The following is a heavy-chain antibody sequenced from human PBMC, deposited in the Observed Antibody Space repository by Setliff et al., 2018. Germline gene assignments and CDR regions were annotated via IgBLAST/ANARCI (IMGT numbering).Heavy chain of an antibody. Sequence: SETLSLTCNVSGGSISTYYWTWIRQPPGKGLEWIGYIYYRGSTNYNPSLKSRVTISVDTSKNQFSLKLTSVTAADTAVYYCARGYGSGSYYKGYSYFMYVWGKGTTVTVSS. J-gene: IGHJ6*03. CDR3: ARGYGSGSYYKGYSYFMYV. D-gene: IGHD3-10*01. CDR2: IYYRGST. V-gene: IGHV4-59*01. CDR1: GGSISTYY.